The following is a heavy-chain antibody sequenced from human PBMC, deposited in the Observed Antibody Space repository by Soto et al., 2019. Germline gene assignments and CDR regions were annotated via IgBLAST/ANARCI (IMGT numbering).Heavy chain of an antibody. Sequence: PGGSLRLSCAASGFTFSSYSINWVRQAPGKRLEWVASISSSSSYIYYADSVKGRFTISRDNAKNSLYLQMNSLRAEDTAVYYSARSGLAAISVFYYSGGVVFWCQGTTV. V-gene: IGHV3-21*01. CDR1: GFTFSSYS. D-gene: IGHD2-15*01. CDR2: ISSSSSYI. J-gene: IGHJ6*02. CDR3: ARSGLAAISVFYYSGGVVF.